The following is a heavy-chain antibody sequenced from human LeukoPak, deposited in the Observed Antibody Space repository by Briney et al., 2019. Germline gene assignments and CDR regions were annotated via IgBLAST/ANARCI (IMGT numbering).Heavy chain of an antibody. CDR1: GGSISTYY. V-gene: IGHV4-59*12. D-gene: IGHD3-16*01. CDR3: AREKFGDPPNYWFDP. J-gene: IGHJ5*02. Sequence: SETLSLTCTVSGGSISTYYWSWIRQPPGKGLEWIGYIYYSGNTNYNPSLKSRVTISRDTSKNKFSLKLRSVTAADTAVYYCAREKFGDPPNYWFDPWGQGTLVTVSS. CDR2: IYYSGNT.